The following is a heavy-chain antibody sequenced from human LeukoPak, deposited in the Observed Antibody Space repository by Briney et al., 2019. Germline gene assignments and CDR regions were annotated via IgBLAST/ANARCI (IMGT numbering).Heavy chain of an antibody. CDR2: ISSSSSYI. CDR3: AKDQRGASYYYYYGMDV. D-gene: IGHD2-2*01. CDR1: GFTFSSYS. J-gene: IGHJ6*02. V-gene: IGHV3-21*04. Sequence: GGSLRLSCAASGFTFSSYSMNWVRQAPGKGLEWVSSISSSSSYIYYADSVKGRFTISRDNAKNSLYLQMNSLRAEDTALYYCAKDQRGASYYYYYGMDVWGQGTTVTVSS.